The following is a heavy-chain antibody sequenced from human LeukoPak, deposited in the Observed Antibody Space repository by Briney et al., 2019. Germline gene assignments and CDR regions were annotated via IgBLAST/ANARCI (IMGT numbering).Heavy chain of an antibody. J-gene: IGHJ4*02. CDR1: GYSISSGYY. D-gene: IGHD3-22*01. CDR2: IYHSGST. CDR3: ARLDYDPEDGFDY. V-gene: IGHV4-38-2*02. Sequence: PSETLSLTCTVSGYSISSGYYWGWIRQPPGKGLEWIGSIYHSGSTYYNPSLKSRVTISVDTSKNQFSLKLSSVTAADTAVYYCARLDYDPEDGFDYWGQGTLVTVSS.